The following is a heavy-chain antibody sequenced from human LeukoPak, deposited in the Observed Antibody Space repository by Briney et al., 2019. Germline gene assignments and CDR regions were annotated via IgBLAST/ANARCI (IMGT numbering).Heavy chain of an antibody. CDR2: INHSGST. V-gene: IGHV4-34*01. J-gene: IGHJ6*03. CDR3: ARSSVPYYYYNYYMDI. D-gene: IGHD3-22*01. CDR1: GGSFSGYF. Sequence: SETLSLTCGVYGGSFSGYFWSWIRQPPGKGLEWIGEINHSGSTNYNPSLKTRVTISVDTSKNQFSLKLSSVTAADTAVYYCARSSVPYYYYNYYMDIWGKGTTGTVSS.